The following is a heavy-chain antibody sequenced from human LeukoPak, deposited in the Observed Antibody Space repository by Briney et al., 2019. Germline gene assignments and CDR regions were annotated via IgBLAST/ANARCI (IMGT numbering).Heavy chain of an antibody. J-gene: IGHJ4*02. CDR3: ARDGPYGGKGDFDY. CDR1: GFTFSTFA. D-gene: IGHD4-23*01. CDR2: IFPSGGEI. Sequence: HPGGSVRLSCAASGFTFSTFAMIWLRQPPGMGLEGLLSIFPSGGEIHYADSVRGRFTISRDNSKNTLYLQMNSLRAEDTAVYYCARDGPYGGKGDFDYWGQGTMVTVSS. V-gene: IGHV3-23*01.